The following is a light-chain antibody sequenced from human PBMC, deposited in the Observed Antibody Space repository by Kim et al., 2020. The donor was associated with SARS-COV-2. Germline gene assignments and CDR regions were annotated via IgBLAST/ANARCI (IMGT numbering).Light chain of an antibody. CDR3: QQYATYLSVT. J-gene: IGKJ1*01. CDR2: RAS. CDR1: QYINNW. V-gene: IGKV1-5*03. Sequence: SVGDRVTITGRASQYINNWLAWYQQKPGKAPKLLIFRASALDTGVPSRFSGSGSGTEFSLTISNLQPDDFATYYCQQYATYLSVTFGQGTRVDIK.